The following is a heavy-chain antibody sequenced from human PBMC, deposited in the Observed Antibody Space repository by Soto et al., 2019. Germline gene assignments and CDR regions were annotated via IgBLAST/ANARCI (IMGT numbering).Heavy chain of an antibody. CDR2: ISYDGSNK. J-gene: IGHJ5*02. CDR3: AKDYGIVVAPAAINWFDP. CDR1: GFTFSAYG. Sequence: QVQLVESGGGVVQPGRSLRLSCAASGFTFSAYGMHWVRQAPGKGLEWVAVISYDGSNKYYADSVKGRFTISRDNSKNMLYLQMNSLRPEDTAVYYCAKDYGIVVAPAAINWFDPWGQGTLVTVSS. D-gene: IGHD2-2*02. V-gene: IGHV3-30*18.